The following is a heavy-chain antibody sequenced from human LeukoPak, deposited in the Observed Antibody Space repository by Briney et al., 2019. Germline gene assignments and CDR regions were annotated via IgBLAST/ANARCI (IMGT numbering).Heavy chain of an antibody. CDR1: GYTFTSYD. CDR2: MNPNSGNT. Sequence: ASVKVSCKAPGYTFTSYDINWVRQATGQGLEWMGWMNPNSGNTGYAQKFQGRVTMTRNTSISTAYMELSSLRSEDTAVYYCARVQSYYYGSGSAFDIWGQGTMVTVSS. CDR3: ARVQSYYYGSGSAFDI. V-gene: IGHV1-8*02. D-gene: IGHD3-10*01. J-gene: IGHJ3*02.